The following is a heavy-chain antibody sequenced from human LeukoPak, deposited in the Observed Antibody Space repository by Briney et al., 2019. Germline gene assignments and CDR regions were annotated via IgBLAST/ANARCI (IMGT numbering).Heavy chain of an antibody. CDR1: GGSISSNSYY. J-gene: IGHJ4*02. CDR2: INYSGST. D-gene: IGHD3-3*01. CDR3: ASLPPRYYDFWSGYYPPAY. Sequence: SETLSLTCTVSGGSISSNSYYWGWIRQPPGKGLEWIGTINYSGSTFYNPSLKSRVTISVDTSKNQFSLKLSSVTAADTAVYYCASLPPRYYDFWSGYYPPAYWGQGTLVTVSS. V-gene: IGHV4-39*07.